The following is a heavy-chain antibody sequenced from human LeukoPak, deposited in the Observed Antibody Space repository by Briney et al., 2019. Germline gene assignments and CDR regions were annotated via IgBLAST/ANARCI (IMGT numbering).Heavy chain of an antibody. V-gene: IGHV3-48*03. CDR3: AELGITMIGGV. Sequence: GGSLRLSCAASGFIFSSYWMAWVRQAPGKGLEWVSYISSSGSTIYYADSVKGRFTISRDNAKNSLYPQMNSLRAEDTAVYYCAELGITMIGGVWGKGTTVTISS. CDR1: GFIFSSYW. CDR2: ISSSGSTI. J-gene: IGHJ6*04. D-gene: IGHD3-10*02.